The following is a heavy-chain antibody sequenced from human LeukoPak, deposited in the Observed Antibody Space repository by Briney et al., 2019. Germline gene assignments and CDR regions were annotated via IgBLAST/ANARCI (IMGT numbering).Heavy chain of an antibody. Sequence: SETLSLTCTVSGGSISSSSYYWSWIRQPPGKGLEWIGYIYYSGSTNYNPSLKSRVTISVDTSKNQFSLKLTSVTAADTAVYYCARGILGRYYFDYWGQGTLVTVSS. D-gene: IGHD3-3*02. CDR3: ARGILGRYYFDY. CDR1: GGSISSSSYY. V-gene: IGHV4-61*01. CDR2: IYYSGST. J-gene: IGHJ4*02.